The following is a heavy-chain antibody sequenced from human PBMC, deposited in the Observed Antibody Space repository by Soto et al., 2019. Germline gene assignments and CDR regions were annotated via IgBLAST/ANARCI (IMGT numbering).Heavy chain of an antibody. Sequence: EVQLVESGGGLVKPGGSLRLSCAASGFTFSSYSMNWVRQAPGKGLEWVSSISSSTSYIYDADSVKGRFTISRDNAKNSLYLQMNSLRAEATAVYYCASGIAAAGTFWGDDYWGQGTLVTVSS. CDR2: ISSSTSYI. CDR3: ASGIAAAGTFWGDDY. J-gene: IGHJ4*02. V-gene: IGHV3-21*01. CDR1: GFTFSSYS. D-gene: IGHD6-13*01.